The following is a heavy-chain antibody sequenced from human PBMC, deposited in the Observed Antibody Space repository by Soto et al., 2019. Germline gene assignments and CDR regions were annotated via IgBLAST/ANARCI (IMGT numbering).Heavy chain of an antibody. CDR1: GGSISSGGYY. CDR3: SREPLISSGWYRVDAFDI. D-gene: IGHD6-19*01. CDR2: IYYSGST. Sequence: QVQLQESGPGLVKPSQTLSLTCTVSGGSISSGGYYWSWIRQHPGKGLEWIGYIYYSGSTYYNPSLKSRVTISVDTSKNQFSLKLSSVTAADTAVYYCSREPLISSGWYRVDAFDIWGQGTMVTVSS. V-gene: IGHV4-31*03. J-gene: IGHJ3*02.